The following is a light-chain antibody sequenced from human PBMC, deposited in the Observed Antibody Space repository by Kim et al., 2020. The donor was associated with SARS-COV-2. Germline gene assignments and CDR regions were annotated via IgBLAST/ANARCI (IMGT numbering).Light chain of an antibody. CDR3: NSRDSSGDHLL. J-gene: IGLJ3*02. CDR2: GKN. Sequence: GQTGRVTCQGESLRSCYAAWDRQKPGQAPVVGIYGKNNRPSGIRDRVSGSSSGNTASLTITGAQAEDEADYYCNSRDSSGDHLLFGGGTQLTVL. V-gene: IGLV3-19*01. CDR1: SLRSCY.